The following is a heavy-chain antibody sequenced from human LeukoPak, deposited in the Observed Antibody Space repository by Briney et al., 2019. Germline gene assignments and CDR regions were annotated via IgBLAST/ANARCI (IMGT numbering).Heavy chain of an antibody. CDR2: ISSSSSYI. V-gene: IGHV3-21*04. Sequence: PGGSLTLFCAASGFTFSSYSMNWVRQAPGKGLEWVSSISSSSSYIYYADSVKGRFTISRDNSKNTLYLQMSSLSAEDTAVYYCAKMNVLTGYYTPNFDFWGQGAMVPDSS. CDR1: GFTFSSYS. J-gene: IGHJ4*02. CDR3: AKMNVLTGYYTPNFDF. D-gene: IGHD3-9*01.